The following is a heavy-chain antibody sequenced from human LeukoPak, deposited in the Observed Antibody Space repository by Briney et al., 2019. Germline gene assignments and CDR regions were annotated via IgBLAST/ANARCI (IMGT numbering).Heavy chain of an antibody. CDR2: IYSGGST. J-gene: IGHJ4*02. V-gene: IGHV3-66*01. D-gene: IGHD4-17*01. CDR1: GFTVSSNY. Sequence: GGSLKLSCAASGFTVSSNYMSWVRQAPGKGLEWVSVIYSGGSTYYADSVKGRFTISRDNSKNTLYLQMNSLRADDTAVYYCARVRDGDYYDYWGQGTQVTVSS. CDR3: ARVRDGDYYDY.